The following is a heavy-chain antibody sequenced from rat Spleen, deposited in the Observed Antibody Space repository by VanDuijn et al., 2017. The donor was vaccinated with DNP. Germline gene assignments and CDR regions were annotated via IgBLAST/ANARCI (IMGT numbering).Heavy chain of an antibody. CDR3: VRSTTGIRGYYSDY. D-gene: IGHD1-9*01. Sequence: EVQLVESGGDLVQPGRSLKFSCVASGFTFNNYWMTWIRQVPGKGLEWVASISSSGGSTYYPDSVKGRFTISRDNAKHTLYLQMNRLRSEDTATYYCVRSTTGIRGYYSDYWGQGVTVTVSS. J-gene: IGHJ2*01. V-gene: IGHV5-31*01. CDR2: ISSSGGST. CDR1: GFTFNNYW.